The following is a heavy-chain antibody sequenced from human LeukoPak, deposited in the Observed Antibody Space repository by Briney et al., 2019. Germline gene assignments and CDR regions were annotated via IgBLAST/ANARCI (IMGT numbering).Heavy chain of an antibody. Sequence: SQTLSLTCTVSGGSISSGSYYWSWIRQPAGKGLEWIGRIYTSGSTNYNPSLKSRVTISVDTSKNQFSLKLSSVTAADTAVYCCARDRSTVTTYYYYMDVWGKGTTVTVSS. CDR2: IYTSGST. CDR1: GGSISSGSYY. D-gene: IGHD4-17*01. CDR3: ARDRSTVTTYYYYMDV. V-gene: IGHV4-61*02. J-gene: IGHJ6*03.